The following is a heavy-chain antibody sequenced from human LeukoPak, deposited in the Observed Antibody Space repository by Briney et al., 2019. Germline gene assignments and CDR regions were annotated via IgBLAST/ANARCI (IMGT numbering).Heavy chain of an antibody. V-gene: IGHV3-7*05. CDR1: QFTFSTYW. CDR3: ARMTGGLWDY. D-gene: IGHD2-15*01. CDR2: IKEDGSEK. Sequence: GGSLRLSCAASQFTFSTYWMSWLRQAPGKGLEWVANIKEDGSEKYYVNSVEGRFTISRDNAKNSLFLWVNSPRAEDTAVYYCARMTGGLWDYWGQGILVTVSS. J-gene: IGHJ4*02.